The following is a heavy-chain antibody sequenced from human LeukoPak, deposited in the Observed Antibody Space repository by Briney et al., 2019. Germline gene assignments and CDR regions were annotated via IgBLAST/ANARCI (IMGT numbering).Heavy chain of an antibody. CDR1: GFTFSSYW. D-gene: IGHD4/OR15-4a*01. CDR3: ARDPAMVPYYYYGKEV. CDR2: IKQDGSEK. Sequence: GGSLRLSCAASGFTFSSYWMSWVRQAPGKGLEWVANIKQDGSEKYYVDSVKGRFTISRDNAKNSLYLQMNSLRAEDTAVYYCARDPAMVPYYYYGKEVWGQGTTVTGSS. V-gene: IGHV3-7*01. J-gene: IGHJ6*02.